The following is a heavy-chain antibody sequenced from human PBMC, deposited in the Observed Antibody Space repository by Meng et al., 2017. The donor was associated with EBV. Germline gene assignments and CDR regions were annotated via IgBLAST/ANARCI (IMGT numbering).Heavy chain of an antibody. CDR3: ARAEIAAAGRLDY. Sequence: QGELVQSGAGVKKPGSSVKVSCKASGGTFISDAISWVRQAPGQGLEWMGGIIPIFGTANYAQKFQGRVTINADKSTSTAYMELSSLRSEDTAVYYCARAEIAAAGRLDYWGQGTLVTVSS. J-gene: IGHJ4*02. CDR2: IIPIFGTA. D-gene: IGHD6-13*01. V-gene: IGHV1-69*06. CDR1: GGTFISDA.